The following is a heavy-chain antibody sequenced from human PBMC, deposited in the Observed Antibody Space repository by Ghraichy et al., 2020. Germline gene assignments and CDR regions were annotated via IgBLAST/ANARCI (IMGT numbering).Heavy chain of an antibody. Sequence: ASVKVSCKASGYTFISYAIHWVRQAPGQRLEWMGWINAGNGNTKYSQKFQGRVTITRDTSASTAYMELSSLRSEDTAVYYCSRGVEHFYGSGGYFPFDAFDIWGQGTMVTVSS. CDR1: GYTFISYA. J-gene: IGHJ3*02. D-gene: IGHD3-10*01. CDR2: INAGNGNT. CDR3: SRGVEHFYGSGGYFPFDAFDI. V-gene: IGHV1-3*01.